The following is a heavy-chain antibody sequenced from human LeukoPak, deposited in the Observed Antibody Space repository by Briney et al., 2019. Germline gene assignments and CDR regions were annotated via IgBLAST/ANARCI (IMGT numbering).Heavy chain of an antibody. J-gene: IGHJ1*01. CDR2: IKTDGSEK. V-gene: IGHV3-7*01. CDR1: GFTFSNYW. CDR3: ATYSSLNRREFQY. Sequence: GGSLRLSCRGSGFTFSNYWMGWVRQAPGKGLRWVANIKTDGSEKYYVDSVKGRFTISRDNAKNSLYLQMNSLRAEDTAVYYCATYSSLNRREFQYWGQGTLLTVSS. D-gene: IGHD3-22*01.